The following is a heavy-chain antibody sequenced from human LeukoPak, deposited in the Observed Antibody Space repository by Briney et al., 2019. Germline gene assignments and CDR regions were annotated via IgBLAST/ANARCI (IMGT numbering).Heavy chain of an antibody. Sequence: ASVKVSCKASGYTFTSYYMHWVRQVPGQGLEWMGIINPSGGSTSYAQKFQGRVTMTRDMSTSTVYMELSSLRSEDTAVYYCARDCGGDCYLGDYWGQGTLVTVSS. D-gene: IGHD2-21*02. CDR2: INPSGGST. J-gene: IGHJ4*02. CDR1: GYTFTSYY. CDR3: ARDCGGDCYLGDY. V-gene: IGHV1-46*01.